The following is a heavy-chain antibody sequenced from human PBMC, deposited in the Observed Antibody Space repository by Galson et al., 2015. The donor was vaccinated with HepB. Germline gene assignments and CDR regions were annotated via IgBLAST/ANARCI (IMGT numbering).Heavy chain of an antibody. CDR3: TTHLYDSSGYSDY. D-gene: IGHD3-22*01. Sequence: SLRLSCAASGFTFSNAWMSWVRQAPGKGLEWVGRIKSKTDGGTTDYAAPVKGRFTISRDDSKNTLYLQMNSLKTEDTAVYYCTTHLYDSSGYSDYWGQGTLVTVSS. V-gene: IGHV3-15*01. CDR2: IKSKTDGGTT. CDR1: GFTFSNAW. J-gene: IGHJ4*02.